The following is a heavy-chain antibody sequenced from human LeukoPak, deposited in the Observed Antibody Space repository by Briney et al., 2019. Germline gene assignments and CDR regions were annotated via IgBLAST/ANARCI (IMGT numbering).Heavy chain of an antibody. J-gene: IGHJ5*02. D-gene: IGHD1-26*01. CDR1: GFTVSTNY. CDR2: IQSGGTT. CDR3: ARDRAATEVWVELDP. V-gene: IGHV3-66*02. Sequence: PGGSLRLSCAASGFTVSTNYMNWFRQAPGRGLEWVSLIQSGGTTYYSDSVKGRFTISRDNSKNTLLLQMNSLRAEDTAVYYCARDRAATEVWVELDPWGQGTLVTVSS.